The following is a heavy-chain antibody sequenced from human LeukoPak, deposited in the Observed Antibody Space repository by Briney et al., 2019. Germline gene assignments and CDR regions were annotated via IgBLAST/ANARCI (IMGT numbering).Heavy chain of an antibody. CDR1: GGTFSSYA. V-gene: IGHV1-69*05. D-gene: IGHD1-7*01. CDR3: ARGTGTALDPFDY. CDR2: IIPIFGTA. Sequence: VSSVKVSCKASGGTFSSYAISWVRQAPGQGLEWMGGIIPIFGTANYAQKFQGRVTITTDESTSTAYMELSSLRSEDTGVYYCARGTGTALDPFDYWGQGTLVTVSS. J-gene: IGHJ4*02.